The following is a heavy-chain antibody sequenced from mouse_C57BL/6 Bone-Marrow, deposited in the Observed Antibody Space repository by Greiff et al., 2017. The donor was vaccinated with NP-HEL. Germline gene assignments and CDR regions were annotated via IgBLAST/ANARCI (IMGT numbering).Heavy chain of an antibody. J-gene: IGHJ2*01. Sequence: EVQLQQSGAELVRPGASVKLSCTASGFNIKDDYMHWVKQRPEQGLEWIGWIDPGNGDTEYASKFQGKAPIPADKSSNTAYLQLSSLTAEDTAVYYCTGVLLLLSGGNYWGQGTTLTVSS. D-gene: IGHD1-1*02. CDR3: TGVLLLLSGGNY. CDR2: IDPGNGDT. CDR1: GFNIKDDY. V-gene: IGHV14-4*01.